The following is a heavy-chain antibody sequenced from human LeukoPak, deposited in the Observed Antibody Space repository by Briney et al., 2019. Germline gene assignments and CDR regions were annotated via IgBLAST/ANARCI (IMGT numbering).Heavy chain of an antibody. CDR3: ARDPSGRSYGGVIINYFDY. CDR1: GGSISSGGYY. J-gene: IGHJ4*02. V-gene: IGHV4-30-2*01. CDR2: IYHSGST. D-gene: IGHD3-3*01. Sequence: SETLSLTCTVSGGSISSGGYYWSWIRQPPGKGLEWIGYIYHSGSTYYNPSLKSRVTISVDRSKNQFSLKLSSVTAADTAVYYCARDPSGRSYGGVIINYFDYWGQGTLVTVSS.